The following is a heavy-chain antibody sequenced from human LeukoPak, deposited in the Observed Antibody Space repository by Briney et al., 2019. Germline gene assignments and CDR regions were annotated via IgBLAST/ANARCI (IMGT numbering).Heavy chain of an antibody. CDR2: ISWNSGSI. J-gene: IGHJ4*02. D-gene: IGHD3-10*01. CDR3: ARKSASGNYPLDY. V-gene: IGHV3-9*01. Sequence: GGSLRLSCAASGFTFDDYAMHWVRQAPGKGLEWVSGISWNSGSIGYADSVKGRFTISRDNAKNTVFLQMSSLRAEDTALYYCARKSASGNYPLDYWGQGALVTVSS. CDR1: GFTFDDYA.